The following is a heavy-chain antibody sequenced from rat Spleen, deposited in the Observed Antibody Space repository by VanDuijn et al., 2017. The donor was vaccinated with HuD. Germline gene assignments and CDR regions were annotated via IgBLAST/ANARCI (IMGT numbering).Heavy chain of an antibody. D-gene: IGHD4-3*01. Sequence: EVQLVESDGGLVQPGRSLKLSCAASGFTFSDYYMAWVRQAPTKGLEWVATINYDGSSTYYRDSVQGRFTISRDNAKSTLYLQMDSLRSEDTATYYCTTDDSGYVMDAWGQGASVTVSS. CDR1: GFTFSDYY. CDR2: INYDGSST. V-gene: IGHV5-20*01. CDR3: TTDDSGYVMDA. J-gene: IGHJ4*01.